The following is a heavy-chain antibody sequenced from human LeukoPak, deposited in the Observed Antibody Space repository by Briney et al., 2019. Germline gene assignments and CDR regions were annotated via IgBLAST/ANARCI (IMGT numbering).Heavy chain of an antibody. V-gene: IGHV4-39*07. CDR1: GGSTSSSSYY. Sequence: SETLSLTCTVSGGSTSSSSYYWGWIRQPPGKGLEWIGSIYYSGSTYYNPSLKSRVTISVDTSKNQFSLTLNSVTAADTAVYYCVRADYNGGNPGSFDIWGRGTMVTVSS. J-gene: IGHJ3*02. D-gene: IGHD2-8*01. CDR3: VRADYNGGNPGSFDI. CDR2: IYYSGST.